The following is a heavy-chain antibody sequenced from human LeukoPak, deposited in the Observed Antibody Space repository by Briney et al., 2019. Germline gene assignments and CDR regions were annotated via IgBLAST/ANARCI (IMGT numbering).Heavy chain of an antibody. V-gene: IGHV4-59*08. J-gene: IGHJ4*02. Sequence: SETLSLTCTVSGGSISSFYWSWIRQPPGKGLEWIGYILYTGSTNYNPSLKSRVTISVDTSKNHFSLRLSSVTAADTAVYYCARHFAYSSSSYFDYWGQGSLVTVSS. CDR1: GGSISSFY. D-gene: IGHD6-6*01. CDR2: ILYTGST. CDR3: ARHFAYSSSSYFDY.